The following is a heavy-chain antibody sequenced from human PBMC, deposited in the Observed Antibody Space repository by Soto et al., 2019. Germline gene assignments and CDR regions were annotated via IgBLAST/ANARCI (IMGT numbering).Heavy chain of an antibody. Sequence: GGSLRLSYAASGFTFSSYGMHWVRQAPGKGLEWVAVILYDGSNKYYADSVKGRFTISRDNSKNTLYLQMNSLRAEDTAVYYCARDGYCSGGSCYSVPVFDYWGQGTLVTVSS. CDR1: GFTFSSYG. CDR3: ARDGYCSGGSCYSVPVFDY. J-gene: IGHJ4*02. V-gene: IGHV3-33*01. CDR2: ILYDGSNK. D-gene: IGHD2-15*01.